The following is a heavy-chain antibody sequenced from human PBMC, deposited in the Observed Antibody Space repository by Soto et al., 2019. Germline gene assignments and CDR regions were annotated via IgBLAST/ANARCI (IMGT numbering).Heavy chain of an antibody. Sequence: PSETLSLTCNVSGASISSYNYWGWFRQPPGKGLEWIGSIYYSGSTYYNPSLKSRVTISVDTSKNQFSLKLSSVTAADTAVYYCARWGYYDSSGYTPGYRWFDPWGQGTLVTVSS. D-gene: IGHD3-22*01. CDR1: GASISSYNY. CDR3: ARWGYYDSSGYTPGYRWFDP. V-gene: IGHV4-39*01. CDR2: IYYSGST. J-gene: IGHJ5*02.